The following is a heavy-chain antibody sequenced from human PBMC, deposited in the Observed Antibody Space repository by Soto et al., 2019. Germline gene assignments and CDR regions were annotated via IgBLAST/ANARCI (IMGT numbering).Heavy chain of an antibody. CDR2: IIPIFGIA. J-gene: IGHJ6*02. CDR3: ARGLPQDIVVVPAALSMDV. Sequence: SVKVSCKASGGTFSTHAISWVRQAPGQGLEWMGGIIPIFGIANYAQKFQGRVTITADKSTSTAYTELSSLRSEDTAVYYCARGLPQDIVVVPAALSMDVWGQGTTVTVSS. D-gene: IGHD2-2*01. CDR1: GGTFSTHA. V-gene: IGHV1-69*10.